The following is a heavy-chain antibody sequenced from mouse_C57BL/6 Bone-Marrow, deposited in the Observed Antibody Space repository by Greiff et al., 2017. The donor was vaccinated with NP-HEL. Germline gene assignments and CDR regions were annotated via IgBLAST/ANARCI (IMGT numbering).Heavy chain of an antibody. CDR1: GYTFTSYW. J-gene: IGHJ3*01. D-gene: IGHD3-1*01. CDR2: IDPSDSCT. Sequence: VQLQQPGAELVKPGASVKLSCKASGYTFTSYWMQWVKQRPGQGLEWIGEIDPSDSCTNYNQTFKGRATLPLDTSSLPPSMQLSSLTSEYSAVNYCARSGYPWFAYWGQGTLVTVSA. V-gene: IGHV1-50*01. CDR3: ARSGYPWFAY.